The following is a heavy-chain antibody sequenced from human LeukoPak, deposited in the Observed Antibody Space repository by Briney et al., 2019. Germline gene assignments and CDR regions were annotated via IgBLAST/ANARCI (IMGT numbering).Heavy chain of an antibody. CDR1: GGSISSYY. Sequence: SETLSLTCTVSGGSISSYYWSWIRQPPGKGLEWIGYIYYSGSTNYNPSLKSRVTISVDTSKNQFPLKLSSVTAADTAVYYCARDLRRDGYKYYFDYWGQGTLVTVSS. J-gene: IGHJ4*02. D-gene: IGHD5-24*01. CDR3: ARDLRRDGYKYYFDY. V-gene: IGHV4-59*01. CDR2: IYYSGST.